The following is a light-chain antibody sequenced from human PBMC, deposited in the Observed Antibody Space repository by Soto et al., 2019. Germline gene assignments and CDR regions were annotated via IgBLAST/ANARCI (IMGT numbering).Light chain of an antibody. CDR2: DNN. J-gene: IGLJ2*01. Sequence: QSVLTQPPSVSAAPGQRVTISCSGTSPNIGNNYASWYQQLPGTAPKLLIYDNNKRPSGIPDRFSGSKSGTSATLGITGLQTGDEADYYCGTWDTGLSAVVFGGGTKLTVL. CDR3: GTWDTGLSAVV. CDR1: SPNIGNNY. V-gene: IGLV1-51*01.